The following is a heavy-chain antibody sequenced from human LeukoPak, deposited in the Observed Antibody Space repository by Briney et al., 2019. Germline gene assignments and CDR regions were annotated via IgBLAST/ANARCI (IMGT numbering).Heavy chain of an antibody. CDR3: ARVMTTVTTVAY. CDR1: GCTFSSYS. Sequence: GGSLRLSCAASGCTFSSYSMNWVRQAPGKGLEWVSYISSSSTIYYADSVKGRFTISRDNAKNSLYLQMNSLRAEDTAVYYCARVMTTVTTVAYWGQGTLVTVSS. D-gene: IGHD4-17*01. V-gene: IGHV3-48*01. CDR2: ISSSSTI. J-gene: IGHJ4*02.